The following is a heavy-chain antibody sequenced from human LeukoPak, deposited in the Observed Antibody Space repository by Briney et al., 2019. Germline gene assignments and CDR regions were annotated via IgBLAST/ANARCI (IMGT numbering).Heavy chain of an antibody. J-gene: IGHJ5*02. V-gene: IGHV4-30-4*01. D-gene: IGHD4-11*01. CDR3: ASRHDYSNYGNWFDP. Sequence: PSETLSLTCTVSGGSISSGDYYWSWIRQPPGKGLEWIGYIYYSGSTYYNPSLKSRVTISVDTSKNQFSLKLSSVTAADTAVYYCASRHDYSNYGNWFDPWGQGTLVTVSS. CDR2: IYYSGST. CDR1: GGSISSGDYY.